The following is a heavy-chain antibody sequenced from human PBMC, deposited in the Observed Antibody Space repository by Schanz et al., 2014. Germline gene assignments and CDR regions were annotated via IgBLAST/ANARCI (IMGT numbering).Heavy chain of an antibody. V-gene: IGHV3-23*04. CDR3: ARDKNYDDSAEYGMDV. D-gene: IGHD3-22*01. J-gene: IGHJ6*02. CDR2: ISGSGIST. CDR1: RLTFANED. Sequence: EEQMVESGGGLVKPGGSLILSCAASRLTFANEDIHWVRQAPGKGLEWVSTISGSGISTYYVDSVKGRFTISRDNSKNTLYLQMNSLRAEDAAVYRCARDKNYDDSAEYGMDVWGQGTTVTVSS.